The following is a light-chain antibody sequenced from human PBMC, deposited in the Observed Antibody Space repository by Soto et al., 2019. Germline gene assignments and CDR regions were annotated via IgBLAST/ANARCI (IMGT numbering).Light chain of an antibody. CDR1: QSINTF. V-gene: IGKV1-39*01. J-gene: IGKJ5*01. CDR2: GAS. Sequence: DIQMTQSPSSLSASVGDRVTITCRASQSINTFLSWYHQKPGRAPKLLIYGASTLQSGVPSRFSGFGSVTDFTLTISSLQPEDFGTYYCEQSYSPSITFGQGTRLDLK. CDR3: EQSYSPSIT.